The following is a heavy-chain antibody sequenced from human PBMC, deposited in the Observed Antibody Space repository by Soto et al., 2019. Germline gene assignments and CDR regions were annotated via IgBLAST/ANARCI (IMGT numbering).Heavy chain of an antibody. J-gene: IGHJ5*02. CDR2: ISYDGSNK. CDR1: GFTFSSYA. CDR3: ARDLRYSRGWYWFDP. V-gene: IGHV3-30-3*01. Sequence: GSLRLSCAASGFTFSSYAMHWVRQAPGKGLEWVAIISYDGSNKYFADSVKGRFTISRDNFKNTLYLQVYSLRAEDTAVYYFARDLRYSRGWYWFDPWGQGTLVTVSS. D-gene: IGHD6-19*01.